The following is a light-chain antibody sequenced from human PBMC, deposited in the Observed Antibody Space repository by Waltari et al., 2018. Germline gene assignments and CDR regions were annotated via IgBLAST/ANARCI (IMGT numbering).Light chain of an antibody. V-gene: IGLV2-14*01. CDR2: DVS. CDR3: SSYTTSSTLV. Sequence: QSALTQPASVSGSPGQSITISCTGTSSDVGGYKYVSWYQQHPDKAPKLMIYDVSKRPSGVSNRFSGSKSGNTASLTISGLQAEDETDYYCSSYTTSSTLVFGGGTKLTVL. J-gene: IGLJ2*01. CDR1: SSDVGGYKY.